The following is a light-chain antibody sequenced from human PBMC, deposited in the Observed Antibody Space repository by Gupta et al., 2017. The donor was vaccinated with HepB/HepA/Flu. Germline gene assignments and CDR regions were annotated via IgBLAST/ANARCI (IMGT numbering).Light chain of an antibody. CDR1: QDITNF. Sequence: DIQMTQSPSSLSASLGDRVTITCQASQDITNFLNWYQQKPGRAPRLLIYDVSNLKAGVPSRFSASGTGTHFTFTIRSLQPEDVGTYYCQQYVNLPLTFGGGTKVEIK. CDR2: DVS. V-gene: IGKV1-33*01. CDR3: QQYVNLPLT. J-gene: IGKJ4*01.